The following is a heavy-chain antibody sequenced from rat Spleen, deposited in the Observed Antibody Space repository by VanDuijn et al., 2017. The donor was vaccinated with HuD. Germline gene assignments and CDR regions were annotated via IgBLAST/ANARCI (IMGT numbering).Heavy chain of an antibody. V-gene: IGHV5-31*01. CDR2: VATGGGNT. J-gene: IGHJ2*01. CDR1: GFTLNNYW. Sequence: EVQLVESGGGLVQPGRSLKLSCVASGFTLNNYWMTWIRQAPGKGLEWVAYVATGGGNTFYRDSVKGRFTISRDDAKSTLYLQMDSLRSEDTATYYCSTGVYPGNFDYWGHGVMVTVSS. CDR3: STGVYPGNFDY. D-gene: IGHD1-4*01.